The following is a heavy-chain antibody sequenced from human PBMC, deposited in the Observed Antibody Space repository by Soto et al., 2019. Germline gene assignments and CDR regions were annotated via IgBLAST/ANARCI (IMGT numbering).Heavy chain of an antibody. CDR2: IYPGDSDT. D-gene: IGHD3-22*01. V-gene: IGHV5-51*01. CDR1: ADSFSAYW. CDR3: ASLGYYDSSAHSGAFDN. J-gene: IGHJ3*02. Sequence: GESLKISCTVYADSFSAYWIGWVRQMPGKGLEWMGVIYPGDSDTRYSPSFEGQVTISADKSISTAYLQWSSLKASDTAMYYCASLGYYDSSAHSGAFDNWAEGQWSPSPQ.